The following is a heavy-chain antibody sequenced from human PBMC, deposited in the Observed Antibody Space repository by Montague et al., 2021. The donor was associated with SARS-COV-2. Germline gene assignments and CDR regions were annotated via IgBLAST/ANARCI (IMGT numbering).Heavy chain of an antibody. CDR1: GGSISSINW. Sequence: SETLSLTCVVSGGSISSINWWSWVRQPPGKGLEWIGEIYHSGSTNYNPSLKSRVIISVDKSKNQFSLKLSSVTAADTAVYYCAKTGYSSGWHSFDYWGQGTLGTVSS. D-gene: IGHD6-19*01. V-gene: IGHV4-4*02. J-gene: IGHJ4*02. CDR3: AKTGYSSGWHSFDY. CDR2: IYHSGST.